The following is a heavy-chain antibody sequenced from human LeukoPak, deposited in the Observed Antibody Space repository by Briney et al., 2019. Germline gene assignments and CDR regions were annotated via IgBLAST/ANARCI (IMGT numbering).Heavy chain of an antibody. CDR1: GFTFSAYG. J-gene: IGHJ4*02. CDR2: TWFDESHK. CDR3: AAELSSDTAFDF. D-gene: IGHD5-18*01. Sequence: PGGSLRLSCAASGFTFSAYGMHWVRQAPGKGLEWVAMTWFDESHKYYAAAVKGRFTISRDNSKNTLYLQMNSLRAEDTAVYYCAAELSSDTAFDFWGQGTLVAVSS. V-gene: IGHV3-33*01.